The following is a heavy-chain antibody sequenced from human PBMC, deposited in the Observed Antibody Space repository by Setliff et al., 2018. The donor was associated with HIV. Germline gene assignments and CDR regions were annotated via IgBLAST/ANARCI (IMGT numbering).Heavy chain of an antibody. CDR3: ARRGDATMAFSSDF. CDR2: INGGNGNT. Sequence: GASVKVSCKASGYTFISYAMHWVRQAPGQRLEWMGWINGGNGNTKYSEKFQGRVSITRDTPARTANMELNSLRSEDTAVYYCARRGDATMAFSSDFWGQGSLVTVSS. V-gene: IGHV1-3*01. D-gene: IGHD5-18*01. J-gene: IGHJ4*02. CDR1: GYTFISYA.